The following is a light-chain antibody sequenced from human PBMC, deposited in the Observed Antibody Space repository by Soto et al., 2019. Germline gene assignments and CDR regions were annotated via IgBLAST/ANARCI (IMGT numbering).Light chain of an antibody. CDR3: HQYGLSPPYT. V-gene: IGKV4-1*01. J-gene: IGKJ3*01. CDR1: QSGXXSSNNKNY. Sequence: DIVMTQSGDSLAVSLGERATINCKSSQSGXXSSNNKNYLAWYQQKPGQAPRLLLYGASNRATGIPDRFSGSGSGTDFTLTISRLEPEDFAVYYCHQYGLSPPYTFGPGTKVDIK. CDR2: GAS.